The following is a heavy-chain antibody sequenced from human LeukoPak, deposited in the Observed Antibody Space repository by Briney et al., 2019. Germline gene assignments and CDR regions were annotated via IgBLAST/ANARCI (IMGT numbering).Heavy chain of an antibody. CDR2: IYYSGST. CDR1: GGSISSYY. Sequence: SETLSLTCTVSGGSISSYYWSWIRQPPGKGLEWIGYIYYSGSTDYNPSLKSRVTISVDTSKNQFSLKLSSVTAADTAVYYCARRFGYSSGWDGAMDVWGQGTTVTVSS. V-gene: IGHV4-59*08. J-gene: IGHJ6*02. CDR3: ARRFGYSSGWDGAMDV. D-gene: IGHD6-19*01.